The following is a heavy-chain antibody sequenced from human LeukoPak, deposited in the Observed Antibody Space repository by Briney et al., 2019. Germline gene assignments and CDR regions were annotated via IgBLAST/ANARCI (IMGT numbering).Heavy chain of an antibody. CDR3: ARDPPGDSSGYYVSDLDY. CDR1: GFTFSSFT. V-gene: IGHV3-23*01. J-gene: IGHJ4*02. D-gene: IGHD3-22*01. Sequence: GGSLRLSCAASGFTFSSFTMNWIRQTPGKGLEWVSVISSSGGSTHSADSVKGRFIISRDNSKNTLYLQMNSLRSEDTAVYYCARDPPGDSSGYYVSDLDYWGQGTLVTVSS. CDR2: ISSSGGST.